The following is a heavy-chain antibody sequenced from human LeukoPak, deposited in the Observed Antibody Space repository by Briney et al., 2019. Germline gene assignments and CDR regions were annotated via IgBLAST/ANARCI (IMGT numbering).Heavy chain of an antibody. CDR1: GFTVSSNY. J-gene: IGHJ4*02. CDR2: IYSGGST. D-gene: IGHD6-19*01. CDR3: AREQTGYSSGWTPFDS. Sequence: GGSPRLSCAASGFTVSSNYMNWVRQAPGKGLEWVSVIYSGGSTYYADSVKGRFTISRDNSKNTLYLQMNSLRAEDTAVYYCAREQTGYSSGWTPFDSWGQGTLVTVSS. V-gene: IGHV3-66*01.